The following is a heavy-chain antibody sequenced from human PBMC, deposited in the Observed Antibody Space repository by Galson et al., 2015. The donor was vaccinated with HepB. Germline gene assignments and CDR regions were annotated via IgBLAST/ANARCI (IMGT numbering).Heavy chain of an antibody. Sequence: SVKVSCKASGYTFIGYDMHWVRQAPGQGLEWMGWIDPTSGDTKYTQKLQGRVTMTRDTSISTAYMELRRVKSDDTAVYYCARGAPYNWNDELRHAFDIWGQGTMVTVSS. CDR3: ARGAPYNWNDELRHAFDI. J-gene: IGHJ3*02. D-gene: IGHD1-1*01. V-gene: IGHV1-2*02. CDR1: GYTFIGYD. CDR2: IDPTSGDT.